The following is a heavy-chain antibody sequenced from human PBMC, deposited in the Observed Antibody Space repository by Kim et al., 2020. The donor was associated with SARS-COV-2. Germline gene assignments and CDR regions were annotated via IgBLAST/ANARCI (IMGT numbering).Heavy chain of an antibody. Sequence: GGSLRLSCVGSGFTFGIYWMHWVRQVPGKGPVWVSRINSDGSSTSYADSVKGRFTISRDNAKNTSYLQMNSLRVEDTAVYYCARVMAGLSVPPGYWGQG. V-gene: IGHV3-74*01. J-gene: IGHJ4*02. CDR1: GFTFGIYW. CDR2: INSDGSST. D-gene: IGHD3-16*02. CDR3: ARVMAGLSVPPGY.